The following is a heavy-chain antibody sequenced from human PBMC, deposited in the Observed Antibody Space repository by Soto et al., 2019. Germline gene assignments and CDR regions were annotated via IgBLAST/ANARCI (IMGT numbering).Heavy chain of an antibody. CDR1: GGSIRSDGYY. CDR3: AGCSSQSWFDP. D-gene: IGHD6-6*01. J-gene: IGHJ5*02. V-gene: IGHV4-31*03. Sequence: SETLALTCTASGGSIRSDGYYWSWIRQHPGKGLEWIGHIYYSGSTYYNPSLKSRVSISADTSNNQFSLKLTSVTAADTAVYYCAGCSSQSWFDPWGQGTLVTVSS. CDR2: IYYSGST.